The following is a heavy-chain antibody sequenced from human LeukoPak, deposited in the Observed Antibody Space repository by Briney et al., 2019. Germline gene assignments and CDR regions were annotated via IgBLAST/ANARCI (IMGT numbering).Heavy chain of an antibody. CDR3: ANFHSKDSSSDDDY. CDR1: GFTFSSYG. Sequence: GRSLRLSCAASGFTFSSYGMHWVRQAPGKGLEWVAVIWYDGSNKYYADSVKGRFTISRDNSKNTLYLQMNSLRAEDTAVYYCANFHSKDSSSDDDYWGQGTLVTVSS. CDR2: IWYDGSNK. J-gene: IGHJ4*02. V-gene: IGHV3-33*06. D-gene: IGHD6-6*01.